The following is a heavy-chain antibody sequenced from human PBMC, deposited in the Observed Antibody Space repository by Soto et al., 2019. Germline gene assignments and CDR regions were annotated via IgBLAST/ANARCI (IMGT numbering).Heavy chain of an antibody. CDR1: GGTFSSYA. CDR3: AGPICSGGSCHSTGAFDI. CDR2: IIPIFGTA. V-gene: IGHV1-69*06. J-gene: IGHJ3*02. D-gene: IGHD2-15*01. Sequence: QVQLVQSGAEVKKPGSSVKVSCKASGGTFSSYAISWVRQAPGQGLEWMGGIIPIFGTANYAQKFQGRVTITADKSTSTAYMELSSLRSEDTAVYYCAGPICSGGSCHSTGAFDIWGQGTMVTVSS.